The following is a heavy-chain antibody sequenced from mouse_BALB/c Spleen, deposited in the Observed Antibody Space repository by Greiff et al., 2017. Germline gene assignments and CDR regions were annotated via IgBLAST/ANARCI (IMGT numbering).Heavy chain of an antibody. D-gene: IGHD4-1*01. V-gene: IGHV5-12-2*01. J-gene: IGHJ4*01. Sequence: VQLKESGGGLVQPGGSLKLSCAASGFTFSSYTMSWVRQTPEKRLEWVAYISNGGGSTYYPDTVKGRFTISRDNAKNTLYLQMSSLKSEDTAMYYCARQSWDDAMDYWGQGTSVTVSS. CDR1: GFTFSSYT. CDR2: ISNGGGST. CDR3: ARQSWDDAMDY.